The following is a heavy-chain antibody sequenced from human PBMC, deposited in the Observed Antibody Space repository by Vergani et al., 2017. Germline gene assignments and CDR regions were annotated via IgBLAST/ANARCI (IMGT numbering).Heavy chain of an antibody. D-gene: IGHD2-2*01. V-gene: IGHV4-31*03. CDR1: GGSISSGGYY. CDR3: AREGALGYCSSTSCRGGDAFDI. CDR2: IYYSGST. Sequence: QVQLQESGPGLVKPSQTLSLTCTVSGGSISSGGYYWSWIRQHPGKGLEWIGYIYYSGSTYYNPSLKSRVTISVDTSKNQFSLKLSSVTAADTAVYYCAREGALGYCSSTSCRGGDAFDIWGQGTMVTVSS. J-gene: IGHJ3*02.